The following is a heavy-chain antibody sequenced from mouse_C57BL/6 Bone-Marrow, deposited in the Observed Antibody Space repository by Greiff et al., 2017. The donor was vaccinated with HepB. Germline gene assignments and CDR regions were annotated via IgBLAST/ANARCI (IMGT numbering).Heavy chain of an antibody. J-gene: IGHJ4*01. CDR2: IWSGGST. CDR3: ARAGYYYGPYAMDY. V-gene: IGHV2-2*01. CDR1: GFSLTSYG. D-gene: IGHD1-1*01. Sequence: VKLLESGPGLVQPSQSLSITCTVSGFSLTSYGVHWVRQSPGKGLEWLGVIWSGGSTDYNAAFISRLSISKDNSKSQVFFKMNSLQADDTAIYYCARAGYYYGPYAMDYWGQGTSVTVSS.